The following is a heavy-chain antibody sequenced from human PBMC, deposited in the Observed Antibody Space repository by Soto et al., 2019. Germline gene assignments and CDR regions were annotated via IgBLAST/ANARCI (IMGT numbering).Heavy chain of an antibody. CDR2: INPKTGDT. V-gene: IGHV1-2*02. J-gene: IGHJ4*02. CDR3: ERDPPRYFTSSPEGAGL. D-gene: IGHD3-10*01. Sequence: QVQLVQSGTEVKKPGASVKVSCKASGYTFTDYHIHWVRQASGQGLEWLGWINPKTGDTNYPQKFQGRITMTRDTSMSTAYMALTNLTSDDTAVYYCERDPPRYFTSSPEGAGLWGQGTLVTVSS. CDR1: GYTFTDYH.